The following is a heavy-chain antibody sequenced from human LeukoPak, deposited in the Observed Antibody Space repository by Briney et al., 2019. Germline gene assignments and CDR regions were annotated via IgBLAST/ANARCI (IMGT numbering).Heavy chain of an antibody. J-gene: IGHJ4*02. CDR3: ARKAGKMFDY. CDR1: GFTFSNYW. D-gene: IGHD6-19*01. V-gene: IGHV3-7*01. Sequence: PGGSLRLSCTASGFTFSNYWMTWVRQAPGKGMEWVANIKQDGREKYYVDSVTGRFTISRDNAKNLLFLQMSRLSPEDTAVYYCARKAGKMFDYWGQGTLVTASS. CDR2: IKQDGREK.